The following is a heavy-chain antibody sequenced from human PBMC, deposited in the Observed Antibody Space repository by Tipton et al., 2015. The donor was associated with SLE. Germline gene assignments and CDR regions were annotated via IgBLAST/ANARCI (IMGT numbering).Heavy chain of an antibody. V-gene: IGHV4-31*03. J-gene: IGHJ4*02. CDR2: IYYSGST. CDR3: ARGDPQGLEPFDY. Sequence: TLSLTCTVSGGSISSGGYYWSWIRQHPGKGLEWIGYIYYSGSTYYNPSLKSRVTISVDTSKNQFSLKLSSVTAADTAVYYCARGDPQGLEPFDYWGQGTLVTVSS. CDR1: GGSISSGGYY. D-gene: IGHD1-1*01.